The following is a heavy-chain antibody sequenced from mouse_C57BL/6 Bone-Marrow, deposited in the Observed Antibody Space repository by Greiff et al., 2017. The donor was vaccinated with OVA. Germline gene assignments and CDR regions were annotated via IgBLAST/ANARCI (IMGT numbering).Heavy chain of an antibody. J-gene: IGHJ2*01. Sequence: QVQLQQSGPELVKPGASVKISCKASGYTFTDYYINWVKQRPGQGLEWIGWIFPGSGSTYSNEKFKGKATLTVAKSSSTAYMLLSSLTSEDSAVDFCAISGYDSPPYYFDDWGQGTTLTVSS. CDR3: AISGYDSPPYYFDD. CDR2: IFPGSGST. CDR1: GYTFTDYY. D-gene: IGHD2-4*01. V-gene: IGHV1-75*01.